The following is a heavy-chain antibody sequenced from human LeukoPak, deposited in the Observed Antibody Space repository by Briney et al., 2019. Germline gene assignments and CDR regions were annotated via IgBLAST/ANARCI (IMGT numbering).Heavy chain of an antibody. Sequence: SETLSLTCTVSRGSISSYYWSWIRQPAGKGLEWIGRIYTSGSTNYNPSLKSRVTMSVDTSKNQFSLKLSSVTAADTAVYYRARGVDIVVVPAAMKGDWFDPWGQGTLVTVSS. CDR1: RGSISSYY. J-gene: IGHJ5*02. D-gene: IGHD2-2*03. CDR3: ARGVDIVVVPAAMKGDWFDP. CDR2: IYTSGST. V-gene: IGHV4-4*07.